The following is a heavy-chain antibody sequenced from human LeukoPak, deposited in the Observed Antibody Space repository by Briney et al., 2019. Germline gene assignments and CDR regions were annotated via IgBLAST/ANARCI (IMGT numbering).Heavy chain of an antibody. Sequence: SGDSXXXKSAXXNWVRQSPSGGLEWLGRTYYRSKWSSGYAESVKSRLTISPDTSKNQFSLQLRSVTPEDTAVYYCARSQTGGTFDYWGQGALVTVSS. CDR3: ARSQTGGTFDY. J-gene: IGHJ4*02. CDR2: TYYRSKWSS. CDR1: GDSXXXKSAX. V-gene: IGHV6-1*01. D-gene: IGHD1-26*01.